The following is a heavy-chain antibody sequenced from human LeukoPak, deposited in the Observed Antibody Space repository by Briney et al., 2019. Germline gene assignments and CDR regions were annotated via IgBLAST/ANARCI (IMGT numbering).Heavy chain of an antibody. D-gene: IGHD5-18*01. CDR1: GGSISSYY. J-gene: IGHJ3*02. CDR3: ARSTTMVPLVAYDI. CDR2: IYYSGST. Sequence: SETLSLTCTVSGGSISSYYWSWIRQPPGKGLEWIGYIYYSGSTNYNPSLKSRVAISVDTSKNQFSLKLSSVTAADAAVYYCARSTTMVPLVAYDIWGRGTMVTVS. V-gene: IGHV4-59*01.